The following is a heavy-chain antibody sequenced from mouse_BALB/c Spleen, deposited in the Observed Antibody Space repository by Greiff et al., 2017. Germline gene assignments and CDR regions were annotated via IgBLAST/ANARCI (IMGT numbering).Heavy chain of an antibody. CDR1: GYTFTDYY. D-gene: IGHD2-3*01. Sequence: VQLQQSGAELARPGASVKLSCKASGYTFTDYYINWVKQRTGQGLEWIGEIYPGSGNTYYNEKFKGKATLTADKSSSTAYMQLSSLTSEDSAVYYCARDGYYAMDYWGQGTSVTVSS. V-gene: IGHV1-77*01. CDR3: ARDGYYAMDY. CDR2: IYPGSGNT. J-gene: IGHJ4*01.